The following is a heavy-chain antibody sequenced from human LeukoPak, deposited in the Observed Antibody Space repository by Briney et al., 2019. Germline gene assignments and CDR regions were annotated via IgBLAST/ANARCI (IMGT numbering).Heavy chain of an antibody. CDR1: VGTFSSYA. V-gene: IGHV1-69*04. J-gene: IGHJ6*02. D-gene: IGHD4-23*01. Sequence: GASVKVSCKASVGTFSSYAISWVRQAPGQGLEWMGRIIPILGIANYAQKFQGRVTITADKSTSTAYMELSSLRSEDTAVYYCAHYGGNSEGEYYGMDVWGQGTTVTVSS. CDR3: AHYGGNSEGEYYGMDV. CDR2: IIPILGIA.